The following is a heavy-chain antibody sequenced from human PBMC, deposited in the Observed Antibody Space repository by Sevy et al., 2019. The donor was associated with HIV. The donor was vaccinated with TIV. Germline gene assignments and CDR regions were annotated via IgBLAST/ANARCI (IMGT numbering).Heavy chain of an antibody. J-gene: IGHJ3*02. V-gene: IGHV3-48*01. Sequence: GGSLRLSCAASGFTFSSYDMNWVGQAPGKGLESVSFITTSGGTIYYADSVKGRFTVSRDSAENSLYLQMKSLRVEDTAVYYCARDKMGGSFDIWGQGTMVTVSS. CDR1: GFTFSSYD. D-gene: IGHD3-16*01. CDR3: ARDKMGGSFDI. CDR2: ITTSGGTI.